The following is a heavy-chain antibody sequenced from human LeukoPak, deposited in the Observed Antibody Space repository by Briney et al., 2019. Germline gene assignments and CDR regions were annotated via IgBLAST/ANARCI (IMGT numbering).Heavy chain of an antibody. CDR3: ARDVDYDFWSGYYTALEFDY. J-gene: IGHJ4*02. CDR2: ISSSSSYI. Sequence: GGSLRLSCAASGFTFSSYAMSWVRQAPGKGLEWVSSISSSSSYIYYADSVKGRFTISRDNAKNSLYLQMNSLRAEDTAVYYCARDVDYDFWSGYYTALEFDYWGQGTLVTVSS. V-gene: IGHV3-21*01. D-gene: IGHD3-3*01. CDR1: GFTFSSYA.